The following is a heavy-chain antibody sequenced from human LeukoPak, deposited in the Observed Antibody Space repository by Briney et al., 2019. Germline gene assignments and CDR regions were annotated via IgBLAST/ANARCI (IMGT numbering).Heavy chain of an antibody. Sequence: GRSLRLSCAASGFTFSSYGMHWVRQAPGKGLEWVAVIWYDGSNKYYADSVKGRFTISRDNSKNTLYLQINSLRAEDTAMYYCARSSPCHDGSGFQYPDYWGQGTLVTVSS. CDR1: GFTFSSYG. CDR3: ARSSPCHDGSGFQYPDY. D-gene: IGHD3-22*01. CDR2: IWYDGSNK. J-gene: IGHJ4*02. V-gene: IGHV3-33*01.